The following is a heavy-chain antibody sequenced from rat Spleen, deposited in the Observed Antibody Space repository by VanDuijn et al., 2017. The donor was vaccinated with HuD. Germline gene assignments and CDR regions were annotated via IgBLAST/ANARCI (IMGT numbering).Heavy chain of an antibody. CDR1: GLSLTSNS. CDR2: IWNHGGT. J-gene: IGHJ2*01. CDR3: ARGSVFFDY. Sequence: QVQLKESGPGLVQPSQTLSLTCTVSGLSLTSNSVSWIRQPPGKGLEWIGVIWNHGGTDDNSAIKSRLSISRDTSKSQVFLKMNSLQTEDSAMYFCARGSVFFDYWGQGVMVTVSS. V-gene: IGHV2-47*01.